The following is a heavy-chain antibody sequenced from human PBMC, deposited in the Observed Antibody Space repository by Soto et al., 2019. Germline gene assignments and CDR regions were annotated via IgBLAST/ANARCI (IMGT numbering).Heavy chain of an antibody. Sequence: SETLSLTCTVSGGSISSYYWSWIRQPPGKGLEWIGYIYYSGSTNSNPSLKSRVTISVDTSKNQFSLKLSSVTAADTAVYYCARVPYGSGSKYYYGMDVWGQGTTVTVSS. CDR3: ARVPYGSGSKYYYGMDV. D-gene: IGHD3-10*01. CDR2: IYYSGST. CDR1: GGSISSYY. V-gene: IGHV4-59*01. J-gene: IGHJ6*02.